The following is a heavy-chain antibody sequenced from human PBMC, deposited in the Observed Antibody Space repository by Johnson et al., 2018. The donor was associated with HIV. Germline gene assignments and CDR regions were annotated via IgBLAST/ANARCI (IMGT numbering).Heavy chain of an antibody. D-gene: IGHD1-26*01. CDR3: ASQQWELGSHDAFDI. CDR2: INWNGGST. J-gene: IGHJ3*02. V-gene: IGHV3-20*04. CDR1: GFTFDDYG. Sequence: VQLVESGGGVVRPGGSLRLSCAASGFTFDDYGMRWVRQAPGKGLEWVSGINWNGGSTGYADSVKGRFTISRDKAKNSLYLQMNSLRAEDTALYYCASQQWELGSHDAFDIWGQGTMVTVSS.